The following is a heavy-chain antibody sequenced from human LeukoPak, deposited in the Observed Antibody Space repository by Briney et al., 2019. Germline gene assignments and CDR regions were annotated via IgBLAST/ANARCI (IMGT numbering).Heavy chain of an antibody. CDR1: GFTFDDYG. CDR3: ARERGEYCSSTSCRYCYMDV. V-gene: IGHV3-20*04. CDR2: INWNGCST. Sequence: GGSLSLSCAASGFTFDDYGMSWVRQAPGKGLEWVSDINWNGCSTGYADSVKRRFTISRDNAKNSLYLQMNSLRAEDTALYYCARERGEYCSSTSCRYCYMDVWGKGTTVTVSS. J-gene: IGHJ6*03. D-gene: IGHD2-2*01.